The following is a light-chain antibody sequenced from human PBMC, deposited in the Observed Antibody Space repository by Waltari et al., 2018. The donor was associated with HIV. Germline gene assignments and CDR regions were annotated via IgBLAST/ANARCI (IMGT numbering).Light chain of an antibody. CDR3: SSYSSVNTFVV. Sequence: QSALTQPASVSGSPGQSITISCTGSSSDIGRSNHVSWYQQFPGKAPKLLITEVIRGPLGVSDRFSGSKSGNTASLTISGLQAEDEASYFCSSYSSVNTFVVFGGGTKVTVL. CDR2: EVI. CDR1: SSDIGRSNH. V-gene: IGLV2-14*01. J-gene: IGLJ2*01.